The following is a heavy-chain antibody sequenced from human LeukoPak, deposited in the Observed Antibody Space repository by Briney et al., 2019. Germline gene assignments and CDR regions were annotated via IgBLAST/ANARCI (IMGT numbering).Heavy chain of an antibody. CDR3: AKARYCSGGSCYDYFDY. CDR1: GFTFSTFA. Sequence: GGSLRLSCAASGFTFSTFAMTWVRQAPGKGLEWVTAISGGGSSTYYADSVKGRFTISRDNSKNTLYLQMNSLRADDTAVYHCAKARYCSGGSCYDYFDYWGQGTLVTASS. V-gene: IGHV3-23*01. CDR2: ISGGGSST. D-gene: IGHD2-15*01. J-gene: IGHJ4*02.